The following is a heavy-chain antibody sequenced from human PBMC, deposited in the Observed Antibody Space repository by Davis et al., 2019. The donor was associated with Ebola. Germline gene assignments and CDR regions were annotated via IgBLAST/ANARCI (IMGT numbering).Heavy chain of an antibody. V-gene: IGHV1-2*02. J-gene: IGHJ6*02. CDR2: INPNSGGT. CDR1: GYTFTGYY. Sequence: ASVKVSCKASGYTFTGYYMHWVRQAPGQGLEWMGWINPNSGGTNYALKFQGRVTITRNTSISTAYMELSSLRSEDTAVYYCARGGRYCSSTSCYIYYYYGMDVWGQGTTVTVSS. CDR3: ARGGRYCSSTSCYIYYYYGMDV. D-gene: IGHD2-2*02.